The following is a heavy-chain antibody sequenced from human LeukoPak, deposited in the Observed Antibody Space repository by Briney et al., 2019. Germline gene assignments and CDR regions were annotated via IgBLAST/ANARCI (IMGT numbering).Heavy chain of an antibody. CDR3: ARGHRGLGY. J-gene: IGHJ4*02. CDR1: GASISDYY. D-gene: IGHD3-16*01. CDR2: IYYTGTT. V-gene: IGHV4-59*01. Sequence: SETLSLTCTVSGASISDYYWSWIRQPPGQGLEWIGYIYYTGTTNYSPSLRSRVTISVDTSKNQFSLKLTSVTAADTAVYYCARGHRGLGYWGQGTLVSVSP.